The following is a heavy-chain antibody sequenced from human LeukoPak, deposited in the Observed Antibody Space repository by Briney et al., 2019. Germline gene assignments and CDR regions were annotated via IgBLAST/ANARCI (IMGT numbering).Heavy chain of an antibody. CDR1: GFTFSDHS. V-gene: IGHV3-72*01. CDR3: ARLVGAND. Sequence: PGGSLRLSCAASGFTFSDHSMDWVRQAPGKRLEWLGRTSNKANSYTTEYAASVKGRFTISRDDSKSSLFLQMNSLKTEDTAVYYCARLVGANDWGQGTLVTVSS. J-gene: IGHJ4*02. D-gene: IGHD1-26*01. CDR2: TSNKANSYTT.